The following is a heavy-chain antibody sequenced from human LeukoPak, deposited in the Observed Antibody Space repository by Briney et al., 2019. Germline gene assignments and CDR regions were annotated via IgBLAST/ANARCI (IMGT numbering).Heavy chain of an antibody. J-gene: IGHJ3*02. CDR2: IWYGGSNK. D-gene: IGHD2-2*01. CDR3: AKAKRALGYCSSTSCPSDAFDI. CDR1: GFTFSSYG. V-gene: IGHV3-30*02. Sequence: GGSLRLSCAASGFTFSSYGMHWVRQAPGKGLEWVAVIWYGGSNKYYADSVKGRFTISRDNSKNTLYLQMNSLRAEDTAVYYCAKAKRALGYCSSTSCPSDAFDIWGQGTMVTVSS.